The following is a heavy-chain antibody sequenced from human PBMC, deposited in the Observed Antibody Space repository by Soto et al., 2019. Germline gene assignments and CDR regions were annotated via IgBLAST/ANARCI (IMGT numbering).Heavy chain of an antibody. J-gene: IGHJ5*02. Sequence: EVQLVQSGAEVKKPGESLRISCKGSGYIFTSYWISWVRQMPGKGLEWMGRIDPSDSYTNYSPSFQGHVTMSTDKSMSTAYLQWSSLKASDTAMYYCARVHERVAKFDPWGQGTLVTVSS. CDR3: ARVHERVAKFDP. CDR2: IDPSDSYT. D-gene: IGHD2-15*01. CDR1: GYIFTSYW. V-gene: IGHV5-10-1*03.